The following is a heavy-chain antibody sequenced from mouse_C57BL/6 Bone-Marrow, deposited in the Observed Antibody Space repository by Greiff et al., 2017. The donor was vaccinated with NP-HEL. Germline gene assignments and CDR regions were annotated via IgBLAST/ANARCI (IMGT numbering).Heavy chain of an antibody. Sequence: QVQLQQSGAELARPGASVKMSCKASGYTFTSYTMHWVKQRPGQGLEWIGYINPSSGYTKYNQKFKDKATLTADKSSSTAYMQLSSLTSEDSAVYYCARGWLITTVVAWTYWGQGTLVTVSA. CDR3: ARGWLITTVVAWTY. D-gene: IGHD1-1*01. CDR1: GYTFTSYT. CDR2: INPSSGYT. V-gene: IGHV1-4*01. J-gene: IGHJ3*01.